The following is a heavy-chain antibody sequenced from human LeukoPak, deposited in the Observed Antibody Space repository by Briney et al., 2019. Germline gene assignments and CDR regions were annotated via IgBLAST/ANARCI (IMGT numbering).Heavy chain of an antibody. J-gene: IGHJ6*03. CDR2: IIPIFGTA. V-gene: IGHV1-69*05. CDR3: ARDQGFRRHYYYYMDV. Sequence: GASVKVSCKASGGTFSSYAISWVRQAPGQGLEWMGGIIPIFGTANYAQKFQGRVTITTDESTSTAYMELSSLRSEDTAVYYCARDQGFRRHYYYYMDVWGKGTTVTVSS. D-gene: IGHD3-10*01. CDR1: GGTFSSYA.